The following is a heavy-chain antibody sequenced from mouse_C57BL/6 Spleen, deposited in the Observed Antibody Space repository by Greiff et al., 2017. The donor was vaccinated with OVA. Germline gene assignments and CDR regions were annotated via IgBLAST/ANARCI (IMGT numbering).Heavy chain of an antibody. D-gene: IGHD2-10*01. Sequence: EVQLVESGGGLVKPGGSLKLSCAASGFTLSDYGMHWVRQAPEKGLEWVAYISSGSSTIYYADTVKGRFTISRDNAKNTLFLQMTSLRSEDTAMYYCAPLQGAMDYWGQGTSVTVSS. CDR3: APLQGAMDY. CDR2: ISSGSSTI. V-gene: IGHV5-17*01. CDR1: GFTLSDYG. J-gene: IGHJ4*01.